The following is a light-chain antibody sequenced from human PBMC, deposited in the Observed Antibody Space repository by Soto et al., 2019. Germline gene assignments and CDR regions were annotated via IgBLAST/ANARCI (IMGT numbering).Light chain of an antibody. CDR2: AVS. CDR1: RNIGGK. J-gene: IGKJ2*01. CDR3: QQYENWPQYT. V-gene: IGKV3-15*01. Sequence: EIVMTQSPATLSVPPGERATLFCRASRNIGGKLAWFQQKPGQAPTLLMYAVSTRAAGVPPRFSGSGSGTEFTLTISSLQSEDFAVYYCQQYENWPQYTFGQGTKLEIK.